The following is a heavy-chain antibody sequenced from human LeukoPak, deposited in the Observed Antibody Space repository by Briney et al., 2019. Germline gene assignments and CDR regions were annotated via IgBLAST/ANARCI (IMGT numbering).Heavy chain of an antibody. J-gene: IGHJ4*02. CDR3: AREVRGVIMGYFDY. CDR2: ISYDGSNK. Sequence: WRSLRLSCAASGFTFSSYAMHWVRQAPGKGLEWVAVISYDGSNKYYADSVKGRFTISRDNSKNTLYLQMNSLRAEDTAVYYCAREVRGVIMGYFDYRGQGTLVTVSS. D-gene: IGHD3-10*01. CDR1: GFTFSSYA. V-gene: IGHV3-30*04.